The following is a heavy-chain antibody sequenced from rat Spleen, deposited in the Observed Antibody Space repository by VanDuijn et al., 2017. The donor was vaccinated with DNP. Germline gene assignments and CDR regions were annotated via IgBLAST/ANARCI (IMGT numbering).Heavy chain of an antibody. V-gene: IGHV5-31*01. CDR1: GFTFNDYY. CDR3: ARGYDGYDY. Sequence: EVQLVESGGGPVQPGRSLKLSCVASGFTFNDYYMAWVRQAPGKGLEWVASISNTGDNTYYSDSVKGRFTISRDNAENTVYLQMNSLRSEDTATYYCARGYDGYDYWGQGVMVTVSS. J-gene: IGHJ2*01. D-gene: IGHD1-12*03. CDR2: ISNTGDNT.